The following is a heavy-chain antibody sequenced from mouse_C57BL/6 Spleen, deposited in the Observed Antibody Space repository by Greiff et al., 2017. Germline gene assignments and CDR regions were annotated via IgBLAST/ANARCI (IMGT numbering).Heavy chain of an antibody. V-gene: IGHV14-3*01. CDR2: IDPANGNT. CDR3: ARPTADSSGPFAY. J-gene: IGHJ3*01. Sequence: VQLKQSVAELVRPGASVKLSCTASGFNIKNTYMHWVKQRPEQGLEWIGRIDPANGNTKYAPKFQGKATITADTSSHTAYLQLSSLTSEDTAIYYCARPTADSSGPFAYWGQGTLVTVSA. D-gene: IGHD3-2*02. CDR1: GFNIKNTY.